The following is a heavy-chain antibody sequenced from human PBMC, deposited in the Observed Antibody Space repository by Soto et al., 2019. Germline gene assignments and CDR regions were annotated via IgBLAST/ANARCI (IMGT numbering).Heavy chain of an antibody. CDR1: GFTFSSYA. CDR3: AKRRGAGGHFAY. CDR2: VSIGGST. J-gene: IGHJ4*02. Sequence: DVQLLESGGGLVQPEGSLRLSCAASGFTFSSYAMGWVRQGPGKGLEWVAVVSIGGSTHYADSVRGRFTISRDNPKNTLSLQMNSLTPEDTAVYFCAKRRGAGGHFAYWGQGDLVTVSS. V-gene: IGHV3-23*01. D-gene: IGHD2-15*01.